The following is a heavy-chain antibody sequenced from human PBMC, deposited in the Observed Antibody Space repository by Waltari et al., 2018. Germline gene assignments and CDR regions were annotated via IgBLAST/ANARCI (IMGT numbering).Heavy chain of an antibody. V-gene: IGHV1-8*01. Sequence: QVQLVQSGAEVKKPGASVKVSCKAYGYTFTSYELNWVRQATGQGLEWMGWMNPNSGNTGYAQKFQGRVTMTRNTSISTAYMELSSLRSEDTAVYYCARGQLERRNYYYYMDVWGKGTTVTVSS. J-gene: IGHJ6*03. D-gene: IGHD1-1*01. CDR3: ARGQLERRNYYYYMDV. CDR2: MNPNSGNT. CDR1: GYTFTSYE.